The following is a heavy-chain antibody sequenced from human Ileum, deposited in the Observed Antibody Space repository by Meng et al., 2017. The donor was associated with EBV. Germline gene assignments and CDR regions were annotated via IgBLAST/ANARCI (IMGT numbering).Heavy chain of an antibody. V-gene: IGHV4-28*01. CDR1: SYSIKSTCW. CDR3: ARNVPGTSAYYD. CDR2: IYYSGTT. Sequence: VQHQAEGAGLVTPSDPLSTPRPSSSYSIKSTCWWCWSRQPPGKGLEWIGYIYYSGTTSYNPSLKSRVTMSVDTSKNQFSLNLNSVTAVDTAVYYCARNVPGTSAYYDWGQGTLVTVSS. D-gene: IGHD3-22*01. J-gene: IGHJ4*02.